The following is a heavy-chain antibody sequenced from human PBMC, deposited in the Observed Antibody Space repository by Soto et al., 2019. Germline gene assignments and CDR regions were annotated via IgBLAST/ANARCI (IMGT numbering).Heavy chain of an antibody. D-gene: IGHD3-3*01. CDR2: INHSGST. V-gene: IGHV4-34*01. J-gene: IGHJ4*02. CDR1: GGSFSGYY. CDR3: ARVLVKAIYDYWSGYLTAYFDY. Sequence: PSETLSLTCAVYGGSFSGYYWSWIRQPPGKGLEWIGEINHSGSTNYNPSPKSRVTISVDTSKNQFSLKLSSVTAADTAVYYCARVLVKAIYDYWSGYLTAYFDYWSQGTLVTVSS.